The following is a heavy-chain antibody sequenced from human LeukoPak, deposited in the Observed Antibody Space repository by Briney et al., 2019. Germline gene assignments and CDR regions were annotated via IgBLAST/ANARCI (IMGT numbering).Heavy chain of an antibody. CDR2: IYPGDSDT. J-gene: IGHJ6*03. CDR1: GYSFTSYW. Sequence: GESLKISCKGSGYSFTSYWIGWVRQMPGKRLEWRGIIYPGDSDTRDSPSFQGQVTISADKSISTAYLQWSSLKASDTAMYDCARRRRESYYGPGSGSLYMDVWGKGTTVTVSS. V-gene: IGHV5-51*01. CDR3: ARRRRESYYGPGSGSLYMDV. D-gene: IGHD1-26*01.